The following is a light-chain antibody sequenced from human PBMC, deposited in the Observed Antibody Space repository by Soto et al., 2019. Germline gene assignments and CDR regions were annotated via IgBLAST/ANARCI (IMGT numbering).Light chain of an antibody. J-gene: IGKJ2*01. CDR1: QSVSNNY. Sequence: EIVLTQSPGTLSLSPGEGATLSCRASQSVSNNYLAWYQQKPGQAPRLLIYVASNRATGIPDRFSGSGSGTDFTLPISRLEPEDFAVYYCQQYGGPPRNFGQGTKLEIK. V-gene: IGKV3-20*01. CDR3: QQYGGPPRN. CDR2: VAS.